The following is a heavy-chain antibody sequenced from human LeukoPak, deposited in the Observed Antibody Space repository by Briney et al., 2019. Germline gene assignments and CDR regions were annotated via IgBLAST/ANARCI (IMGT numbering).Heavy chain of an antibody. V-gene: IGHV3-21*01. CDR2: ISSSSSYM. D-gene: IGHD2-15*01. CDR1: GFTFSSYE. Sequence: GGSLRLSCAASGFTFSSYEMNWVRQAPGKGLEWVSSISSSSSYMYYADSVKGRFTISRDNAKNSLYLQMNSLRAEDTAVYYCARDRCGGSCYSGDWGQGTLVTVSS. CDR3: ARDRCGGSCYSGD. J-gene: IGHJ4*02.